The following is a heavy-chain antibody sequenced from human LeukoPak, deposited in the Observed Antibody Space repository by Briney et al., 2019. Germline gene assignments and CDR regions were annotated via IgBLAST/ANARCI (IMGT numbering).Heavy chain of an antibody. CDR1: GFTFSTYA. J-gene: IGHJ4*02. Sequence: GGSLRLSCSASGFTFSTYAMHWVRQAPGKGLEYVSAISSDGGRTYYADSVKGRFTISRDNSKNTLYLQMSRLRAEDTAVYYCVKVASVTTFGGTFDYWGQGTLVTVSS. D-gene: IGHD3-16*01. V-gene: IGHV3-64D*09. CDR3: VKVASVTTFGGTFDY. CDR2: ISSDGGRT.